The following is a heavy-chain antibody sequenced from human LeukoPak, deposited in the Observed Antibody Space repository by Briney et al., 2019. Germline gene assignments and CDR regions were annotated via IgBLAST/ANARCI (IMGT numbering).Heavy chain of an antibody. Sequence: GGSLRLSCAASGFTFSSYWMSWVRQAPGKGLEWVAVISYDGSNKYYADSVKGRFTISRDNSKNTLYLQMNSLRAEDTAVYYCARDQGPPYYYYMDVWGKGTTVTVSS. CDR1: GFTFSSYW. CDR3: ARDQGPPYYYYMDV. CDR2: ISYDGSNK. J-gene: IGHJ6*03. V-gene: IGHV3-30-3*01.